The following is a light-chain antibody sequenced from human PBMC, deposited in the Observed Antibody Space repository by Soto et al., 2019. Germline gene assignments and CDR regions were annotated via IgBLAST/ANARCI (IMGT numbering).Light chain of an antibody. V-gene: IGLV4-69*01. CDR2: LNSDGSH. Sequence: QLVLTQSPSASASMGASVKLTCTLSRGHSNYAIAWHQQQPEKGPRYLMKLNSDGSHTKGDGIPDRFSGSSSGAESYLTISRLQSEDEADYSCQTWGTGIHVFGGGTKLTVL. CDR3: QTWGTGIHV. J-gene: IGLJ2*01. CDR1: RGHSNYA.